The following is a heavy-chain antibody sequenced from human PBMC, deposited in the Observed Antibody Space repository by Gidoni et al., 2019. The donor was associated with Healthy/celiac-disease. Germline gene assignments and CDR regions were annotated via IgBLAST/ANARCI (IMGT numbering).Heavy chain of an antibody. CDR3: AKLVGATTVMRAFDI. CDR2: ISYDGSNK. D-gene: IGHD1-26*01. CDR1: GFTFRSYG. J-gene: IGHJ3*02. V-gene: IGHV3-30*18. Sequence: QVQLVESVGGVVQPGCSLRLSCAASGFTFRSYGMHWVRQAPGKGLEWVAVISYDGSNKYYADSVKGRFTISRDNSKNTLYLQMNSLRAEDTAVYYCAKLVGATTVMRAFDIWGQGTMVTVSS.